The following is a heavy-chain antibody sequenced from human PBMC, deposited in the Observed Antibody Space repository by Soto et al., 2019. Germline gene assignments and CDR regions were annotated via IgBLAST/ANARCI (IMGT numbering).Heavy chain of an antibody. D-gene: IGHD3-9*01. J-gene: IGHJ6*02. Sequence: ASVKVSCKASGYTFTSYAMHWVRQAPGQRLEWMGWINAGNGNTKYSQKFQGRITITRDTSASTAYMELRSLRSDDTAVYYFARDGYDILTGYFSYYYYGMDVWGQGTTVTVSS. V-gene: IGHV1-3*01. CDR3: ARDGYDILTGYFSYYYYGMDV. CDR1: GYTFTSYA. CDR2: INAGNGNT.